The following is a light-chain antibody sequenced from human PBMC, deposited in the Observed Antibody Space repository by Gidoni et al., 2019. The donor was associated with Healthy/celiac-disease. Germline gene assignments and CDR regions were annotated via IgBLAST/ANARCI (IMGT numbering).Light chain of an antibody. CDR1: QIVSSY. V-gene: IGKV3-11*01. CDR3: QQRSNWPPLT. CDR2: DAS. Sequence: EIVLTQSPATLSLSPGERATLSCRASQIVSSYLAWYQQKPGQAPRLLIYDASNRATGIPARFSGSGSGTDFTFTISSLEPEDFAVYYCQQRSNWPPLTFGGGTKVEIK. J-gene: IGKJ4*01.